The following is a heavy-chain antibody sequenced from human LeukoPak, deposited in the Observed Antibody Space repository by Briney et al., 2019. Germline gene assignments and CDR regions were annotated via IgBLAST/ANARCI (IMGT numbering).Heavy chain of an antibody. CDR1: GGSISSSKW. D-gene: IGHD3-16*02. J-gene: IGHJ3*02. CDR2: IYHSGST. V-gene: IGHV4-4*02. Sequence: SETLSLTCAVSGGSISSSKWWSWVRQPPGKGLEWIGEIYHSGSTNYNPSLKSRVTISVDTSKNQFSLKLSSVTAADTAVYYCARGAYDYVWGSYRVCAFDIWGQGTIVTVSS. CDR3: ARGAYDYVWGSYRVCAFDI.